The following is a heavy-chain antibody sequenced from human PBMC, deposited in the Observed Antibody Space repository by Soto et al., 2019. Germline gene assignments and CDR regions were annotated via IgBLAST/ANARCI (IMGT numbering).Heavy chain of an antibody. CDR2: IYYSGGT. V-gene: IGHV4-59*01. J-gene: IGHJ5*02. Sequence: ETLSLTCTVSGGSISSYYWAWIRQPPGKGLEWIGYIYYSGGTNYNPSLKSRVIISVETSKNQFSLNLSSVTAADTAVYYCARELFGRSVWFDPWGQGTLVTVSS. D-gene: IGHD3-10*01. CDR3: ARELFGRSVWFDP. CDR1: GGSISSYY.